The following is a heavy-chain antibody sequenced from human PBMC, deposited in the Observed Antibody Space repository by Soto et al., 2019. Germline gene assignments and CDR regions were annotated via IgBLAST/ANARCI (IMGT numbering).Heavy chain of an antibody. CDR1: GFTFSSYA. Sequence: QVQLVESGGGVVQPGRSLRLSCAASGFTFSSYAMHWVRQAPGKGLEWVAVISYDGSNKYYADSVKGRFTISRDNSKNTLYLQMNSLRAEDTAVYYCAREGVLEWLLQPYYFDYWGQGTLVTVSS. CDR2: ISYDGSNK. J-gene: IGHJ4*02. V-gene: IGHV3-30-3*01. D-gene: IGHD3-3*01. CDR3: AREGVLEWLLQPYYFDY.